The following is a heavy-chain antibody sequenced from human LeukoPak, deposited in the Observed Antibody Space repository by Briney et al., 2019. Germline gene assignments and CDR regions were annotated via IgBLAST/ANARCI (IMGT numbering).Heavy chain of an antibody. CDR1: GFTFSSYA. V-gene: IGHV3-48*01. D-gene: IGHD6-6*01. Sequence: GGSLRLSCAASGFTFSSYAMNWVRLAPGKGLEWISYISPSGSAKYYADSVKGRWTISRDNAKNSLFLQMDTLRAEDTAIYYCARGSHSSSCSFDSWGQGTLVTVSS. CDR2: ISPSGSAK. CDR3: ARGSHSSSCSFDS. J-gene: IGHJ4*02.